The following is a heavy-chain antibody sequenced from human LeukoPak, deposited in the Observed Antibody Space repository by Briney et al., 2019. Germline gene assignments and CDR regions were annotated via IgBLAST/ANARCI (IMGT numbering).Heavy chain of an antibody. CDR2: MNPNSGNT. Sequence: ASVKVSCKASGYTFTSYDINWVRQATGQGLEWMGWMNPNSGNTGYAQKFQGRVTITADESTSTAYMELSSLRSEDTAVYYCARLAYYWFDPWGQGTLVTVSS. J-gene: IGHJ5*02. V-gene: IGHV1-8*01. CDR1: GYTFTSYD. D-gene: IGHD2-21*01. CDR3: ARLAYYWFDP.